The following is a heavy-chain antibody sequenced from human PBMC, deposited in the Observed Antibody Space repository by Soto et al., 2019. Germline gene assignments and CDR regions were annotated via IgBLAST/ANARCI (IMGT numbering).Heavy chain of an antibody. CDR3: ARDARFGYDILPGYFDY. CDR2: IYYTGST. CDR1: GGSISTYY. J-gene: IGHJ4*02. Sequence: LSLTCTVSGGSISTYYWSWIRQPPGKGLEWIGYIYYTGSTNCNPSLKSRVTISVDTSRNQFSLKLTSVTAADTAVYYCARDARFGYDILPGYFDYWGQGILVTVSS. V-gene: IGHV4-59*01. D-gene: IGHD3-9*01.